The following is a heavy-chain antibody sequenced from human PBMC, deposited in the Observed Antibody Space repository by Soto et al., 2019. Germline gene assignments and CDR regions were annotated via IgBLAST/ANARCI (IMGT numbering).Heavy chain of an antibody. V-gene: IGHV3-30*18. CDR1: GFKFSAYG. CDR3: SKDRDQQQVRCWFDP. Sequence: QVQLVESGGGVVQPGRSLRLSCAASGFKFSAYGMHWVRQAPGTGLEWVAVMSYDGSNKYYADSVTGRFTISGDNSKNTLYLQMTSLRGEDTAVYYFSKDRDQQQVRCWFDPWGQGALVIVSS. CDR2: MSYDGSNK. D-gene: IGHD6-13*01. J-gene: IGHJ5*02.